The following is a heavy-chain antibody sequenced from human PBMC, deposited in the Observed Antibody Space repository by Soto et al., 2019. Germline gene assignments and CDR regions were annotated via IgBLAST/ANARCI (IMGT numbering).Heavy chain of an antibody. CDR2: INHSGST. V-gene: IGHV4-34*01. Sequence: TSETLSLTCAVYGGSFSGYYWSWIRQPPGKGLEWIGEINHSGSTNYNPSLKSRVTISVDTSKNQFSLKLSSVTAADTAVYYCAREGKNSSGWYDNPYNWFDPWGQGTLVTVSS. J-gene: IGHJ5*02. CDR1: GGSFSGYY. CDR3: AREGKNSSGWYDNPYNWFDP. D-gene: IGHD6-19*01.